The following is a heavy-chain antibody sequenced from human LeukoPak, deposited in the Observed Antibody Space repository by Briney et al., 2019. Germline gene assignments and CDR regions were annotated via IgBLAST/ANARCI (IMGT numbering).Heavy chain of an antibody. J-gene: IGHJ5*02. CDR1: GYTFTNYW. Sequence: GESLQISCKGSGYTFTNYWIGWVRQLPGKGLEWMGIVYPGDSNAEYSPSFQGQVTISVDNSISTAYLQWSSLRASDTAMYFCAKQSSVTTPASWGQGTLVTVSS. CDR3: AKQSSVTTPAS. V-gene: IGHV5-51*01. CDR2: VYPGDSNA. D-gene: IGHD3-22*01.